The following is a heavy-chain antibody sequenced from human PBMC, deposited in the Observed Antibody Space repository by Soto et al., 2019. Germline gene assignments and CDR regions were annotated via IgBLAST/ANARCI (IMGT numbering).Heavy chain of an antibody. CDR3: ARLDFRMNWFDP. J-gene: IGHJ5*02. CDR1: GGPISSSNW. D-gene: IGHD3-3*01. Sequence: SETLSLTCAVAGGPISSSNWWSWVRQPPGKGLEWIGEIYHSETTNYNPSLKSRVPLSMYKSKNQFSLKLSSVTAAGTAVYYCARLDFRMNWFDPWGQGTLVTAPQ. V-gene: IGHV4-4*02. CDR2: IYHSETT.